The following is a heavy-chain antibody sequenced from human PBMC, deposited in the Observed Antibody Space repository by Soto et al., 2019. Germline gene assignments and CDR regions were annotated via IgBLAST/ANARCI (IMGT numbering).Heavy chain of an antibody. D-gene: IGHD2-15*01. CDR3: AHVLVVVANYGMDV. V-gene: IGHV2-5*02. J-gene: IGHJ6*02. CDR2: IYWDDDK. Sequence: QITLKESGPTLVKPTQTLTLTCTFSGFSLSTNGVGVGWIRQPPGKALEWLVLIYWDDDKRYSPSLTSRLTITKDTSKNQVVLTMTNMDPVDTATYYCAHVLVVVANYGMDVWGQGTTVTVSS. CDR1: GFSLSTNGVG.